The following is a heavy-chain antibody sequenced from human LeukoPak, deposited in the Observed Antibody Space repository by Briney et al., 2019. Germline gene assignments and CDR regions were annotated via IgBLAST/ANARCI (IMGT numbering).Heavy chain of an antibody. D-gene: IGHD2-15*01. CDR1: GGSIDSTSYY. Sequence: SETLSLTCSVSGGSIDSTSYYWGWFRQPPGKGLEWIGTIYYSGNTYYNPSLRSRLALSVDTPKRQFSLRLSSLTAADTGVYYCARGYCSDERCPVFPSWGQGTLVTVSS. J-gene: IGHJ5*02. CDR2: IYYSGNT. V-gene: IGHV4-39*07. CDR3: ARGYCSDERCPVFPS.